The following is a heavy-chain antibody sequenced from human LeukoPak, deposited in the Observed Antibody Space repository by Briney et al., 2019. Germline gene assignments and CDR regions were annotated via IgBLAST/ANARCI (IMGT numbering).Heavy chain of an antibody. CDR1: GYSFTSYW. CDR3: ATITMIVVNAFDI. Sequence: GESLKISCRGSGYSFTSYWIGWVRQMPGKGLEWMGIIYPGDSDTRYSPSFQGQVTISADKSISTAYLQWSSLKASDTAMYYCATITMIVVNAFDIWGQGTMVTVSS. J-gene: IGHJ3*02. V-gene: IGHV5-51*01. CDR2: IYPGDSDT. D-gene: IGHD3-22*01.